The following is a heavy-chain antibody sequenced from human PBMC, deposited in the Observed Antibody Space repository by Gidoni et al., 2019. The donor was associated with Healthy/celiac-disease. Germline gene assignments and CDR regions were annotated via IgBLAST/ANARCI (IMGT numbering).Heavy chain of an antibody. J-gene: IGHJ5*02. Sequence: QLQLQESGPGLVKLSETLSLTCTVSGGSISSSSYYWGWIRQPPGKGLEWIGSIYYSGSTYYNPSLKSRVTISVDTSKNQFSLKLSSVTAADTAVYYCAGRARGSYPTNNWFDPWGQGTLVTVSS. CDR2: IYYSGST. CDR3: AGRARGSYPTNNWFDP. D-gene: IGHD1-26*01. V-gene: IGHV4-39*01. CDR1: GGSISSSSYY.